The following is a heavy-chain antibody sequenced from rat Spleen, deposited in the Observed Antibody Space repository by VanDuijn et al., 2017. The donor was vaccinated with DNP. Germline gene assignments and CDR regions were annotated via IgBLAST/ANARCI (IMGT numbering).Heavy chain of an antibody. CDR3: ATHYYGYPDYFDY. Sequence: EVQLVESGGGLVQPGRSLKLSCAASGFTFSDYNMAWVRQAPKKGLEWVATIIYDGSRTYYRDSVKGRFTISRDNAKSTLYLQMDSLRSEDTATYYCATHYYGYPDYFDYWGQGVMVTVSS. CDR2: IIYDGSRT. D-gene: IGHD1-7*01. V-gene: IGHV5S10*01. CDR1: GFTFSDYN. J-gene: IGHJ2*01.